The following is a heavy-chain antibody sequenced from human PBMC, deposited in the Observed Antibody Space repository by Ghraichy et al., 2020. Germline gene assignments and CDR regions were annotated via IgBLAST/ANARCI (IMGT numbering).Heavy chain of an antibody. Sequence: SETLSLTCTVSGGSISSYYWSWIRQPPGKGLEWIGYIYYSGSTNYNPSLKSRVTISVDTSKNQFSLKLSSVTAADTAVYYCARLGTVVPAASFWDYYYGMDVWGQGNKVTVSS. CDR2: IYYSGST. CDR1: GGSISSYY. J-gene: IGHJ6*02. CDR3: ARLGTVVPAASFWDYYYGMDV. D-gene: IGHD2-2*01. V-gene: IGHV4-59*01.